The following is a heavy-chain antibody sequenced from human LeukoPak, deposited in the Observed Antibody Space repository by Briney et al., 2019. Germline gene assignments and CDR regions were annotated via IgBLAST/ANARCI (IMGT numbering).Heavy chain of an antibody. V-gene: IGHV4-61*02. J-gene: IGHJ4*02. D-gene: IGHD3-22*01. CDR3: AITTYYYDSSGYYGFDY. Sequence: SETLSLTCTVSGGSISSGSYYWSWIRQPAGKGLEWIGRIYTSGSTNYNPSLKSRVTISVDTSKNQFSLKLSSVTAADTAVYYWAITTYYYDSSGYYGFDYWGQGTLVTVSS. CDR1: GGSISSGSYY. CDR2: IYTSGST.